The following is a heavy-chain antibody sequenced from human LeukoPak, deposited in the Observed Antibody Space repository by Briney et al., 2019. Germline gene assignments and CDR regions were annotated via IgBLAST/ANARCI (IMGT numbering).Heavy chain of an antibody. J-gene: IGHJ6*02. CDR3: AKGDGDDVYYYYYGMDV. CDR2: ISGSGGST. D-gene: IGHD4-17*01. Sequence: GGSLRLSCAASGFTFSSYAMGWVRQAPGKGLEWVSAISGSGGSTYYADSVKGRFTISRDNSKNTLYLQMNSLRAEDTAVYYCAKGDGDDVYYYYYGMDVWGQGTTVTVSS. CDR1: GFTFSSYA. V-gene: IGHV3-23*01.